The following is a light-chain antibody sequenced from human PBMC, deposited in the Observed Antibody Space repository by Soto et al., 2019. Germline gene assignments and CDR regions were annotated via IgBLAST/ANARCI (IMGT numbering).Light chain of an antibody. V-gene: IGKV1-39*01. Sequence: DIQMTQSPSSLSASVGDRVTMTCRASQSTSSYLNWYQQKPGKAPTLLIYVASSLQSGVPSRFSGSGSGTDFTLTISSLQPEDFATYYCQQTYSTPYTFGQGTKLEIK. CDR1: QSTSSY. CDR3: QQTYSTPYT. CDR2: VAS. J-gene: IGKJ2*01.